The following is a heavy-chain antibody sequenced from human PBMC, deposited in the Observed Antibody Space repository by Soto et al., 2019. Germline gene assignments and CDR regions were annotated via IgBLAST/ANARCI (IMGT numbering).Heavy chain of an antibody. CDR2: INAGNGNT. CDR3: ARDRSGLRRSYYYMDV. CDR1: GYTFTSYA. J-gene: IGHJ6*03. Sequence: GASVKVSCKASGYTFTSYAMHWVRQAPGQRLEWMGWINAGNGNTKYSQKFQGRVTITRDTSASTAYMELSSLRSEDTAVYYCARDRSGLRRSYYYMDVWGKGTPVTV. D-gene: IGHD5-12*01. V-gene: IGHV1-3*01.